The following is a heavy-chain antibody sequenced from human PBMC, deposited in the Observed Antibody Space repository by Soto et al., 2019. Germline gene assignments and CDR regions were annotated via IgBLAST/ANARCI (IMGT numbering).Heavy chain of an antibody. CDR2: INPNSGGT. CDR1: GYTFTGYY. V-gene: IGHV1-2*02. Sequence: ASVKVSCKASGYTFTGYYMHWVRQAPGQGLEWMGWINPNSGGTNYAQKFQGRVTMTRDTSISTAYMELSRLRSDDTAVYYCAGTGYQWLEPHYYYYGMDVWGQGTTVTVSS. D-gene: IGHD6-19*01. CDR3: AGTGYQWLEPHYYYYGMDV. J-gene: IGHJ6*02.